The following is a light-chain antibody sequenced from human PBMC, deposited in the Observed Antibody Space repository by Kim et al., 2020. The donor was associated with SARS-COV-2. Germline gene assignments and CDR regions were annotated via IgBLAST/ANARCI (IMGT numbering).Light chain of an antibody. J-gene: IGLJ2*01. Sequence: VALGQTVRITCQGYSIRSYYATWYQQKPGQAPIVVIYGKNNRPSGIPDRFSGSSSGNTASLTITGTQAGDEADYYCNSRDSNDNVVFGGGTKLTVL. V-gene: IGLV3-19*01. CDR2: GKN. CDR3: NSRDSNDNVV. CDR1: SIRSYY.